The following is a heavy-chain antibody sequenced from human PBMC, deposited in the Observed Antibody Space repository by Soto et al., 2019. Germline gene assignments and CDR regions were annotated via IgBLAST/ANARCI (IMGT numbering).Heavy chain of an antibody. CDR1: GFSLSTSGVG. V-gene: IGHV2-5*02. D-gene: IGHD3-9*01. Sequence: SGPTLVNPTQTLTLTCTFSGFSLSTSGVGVGWIRQPPGKALEWLALIYWDDDKRYSPSLKSRLTITKDTSKNQVVLTMTNMDPVDTATYYCAHSASYYDILTGHYYYYGMDVWGQGTTVTVSS. CDR2: IYWDDDK. CDR3: AHSASYYDILTGHYYYYGMDV. J-gene: IGHJ6*02.